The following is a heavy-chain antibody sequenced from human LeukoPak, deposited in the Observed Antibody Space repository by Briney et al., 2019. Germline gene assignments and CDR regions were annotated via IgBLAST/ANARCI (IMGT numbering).Heavy chain of an antibody. Sequence: SEPLSLTCSVSGYPISNGHYWGWIRQPPGKGLEWIGSVYGSGSTYYNTSLKSRVTISVDTSKNQFSLSLNYVTVADTAVYFCARGPFGSGNYYHYYYMDVWGKGTTVTVSS. CDR2: VYGSGST. CDR3: ARGPFGSGNYYHYYYMDV. J-gene: IGHJ6*03. D-gene: IGHD3-10*01. V-gene: IGHV4-38-2*02. CDR1: GYPISNGHY.